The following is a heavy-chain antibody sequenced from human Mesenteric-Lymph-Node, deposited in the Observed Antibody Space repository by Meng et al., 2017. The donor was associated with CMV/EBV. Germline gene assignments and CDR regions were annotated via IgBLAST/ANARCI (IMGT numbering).Heavy chain of an antibody. J-gene: IGHJ5*02. CDR3: ARGAVLGYCSSTSCYWRRFDP. CDR1: YA. Sequence: YAMHWVRQDTGKGLEWVAVISYDGSNKYYADSVKGRFTISRDNSKNTLYLQMNSLRAEDTAVYYCARGAVLGYCSSTSCYWRRFDPWGQGTLVTVSS. CDR2: ISYDGSNK. D-gene: IGHD2-2*01. V-gene: IGHV3-30-3*01.